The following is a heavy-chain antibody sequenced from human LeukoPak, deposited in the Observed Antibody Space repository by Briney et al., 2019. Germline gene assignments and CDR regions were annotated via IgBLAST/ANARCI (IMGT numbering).Heavy chain of an antibody. CDR2: IHPSEIT. CDR1: GASINKDY. Sequence: PSETLSLTCTVSGASINKDYWCWIRQPAGKGLEWIGRIHPSEITHYNPSLKGRVTMSIDASKNQFSLKLTSVTAADTAVYFCARAFALYSTASGATFDIWGQGTVVTVSS. CDR3: ARAFALYSTASGATFDI. D-gene: IGHD6-13*01. V-gene: IGHV4-4*07. J-gene: IGHJ3*02.